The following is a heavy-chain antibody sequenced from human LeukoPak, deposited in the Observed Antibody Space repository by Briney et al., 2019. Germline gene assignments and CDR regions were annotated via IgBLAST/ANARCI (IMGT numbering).Heavy chain of an antibody. J-gene: IGHJ4*02. CDR1: GGSIKTYY. CDR3: VRDQSEFDS. CDR2: IHYSGST. Sequence: SETLSLTCSVSGGSIKTYYWTWIRQPPGKGLEWIGYIHYSGSTDSNPSLMGRVTISLDTSKSQFSQELRSVTAADTAVYYCVRDQSEFDSWGQGTVVTVSS. V-gene: IGHV4-59*01.